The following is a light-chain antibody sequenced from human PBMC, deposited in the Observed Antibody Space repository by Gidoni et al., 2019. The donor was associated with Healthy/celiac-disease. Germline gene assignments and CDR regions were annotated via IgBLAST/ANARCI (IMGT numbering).Light chain of an antibody. J-gene: IGKJ1*01. Sequence: DIQMTQSPSTLSAFVGDRVTITCRASQSISSWLAWYQQKPGKAPKLLIYDASSLESGVPSRFSGSGSGTEFTLTISSLQPDDFATYYCQQYNSYWTFGQGTKVEIK. CDR2: DAS. CDR3: QQYNSYWT. V-gene: IGKV1-5*01. CDR1: QSISSW.